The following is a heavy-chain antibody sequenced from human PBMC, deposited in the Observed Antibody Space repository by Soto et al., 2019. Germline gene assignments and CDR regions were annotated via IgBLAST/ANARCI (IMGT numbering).Heavy chain of an antibody. CDR3: ARRKTGTGVDY. CDR2: IHSGGSA. Sequence: QLHLRESGPGLVKPSETLSLTCTVSGASIANSNDYWGWVRQPPGKGVASIGIIHSGGSAYDDPSLKSRVTISVDTSNNNSALKLTSVTAADPAVYYWARRKTGTGVDYWGQGTLVTVSS. J-gene: IGHJ4*02. D-gene: IGHD1-7*01. CDR1: GASIANSNDY. V-gene: IGHV4-39*01.